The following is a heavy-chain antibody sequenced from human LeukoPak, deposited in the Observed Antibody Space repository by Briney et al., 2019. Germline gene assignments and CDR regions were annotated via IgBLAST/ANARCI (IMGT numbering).Heavy chain of an antibody. Sequence: ASVKVSCKASGYTFTSYDINWVRQATGQGLEWMGWMNPNSGNTGYAQKFQGRVTMTRNTSVSTAYMELSSLRSEDTAVYYCARSGFLRFRRRWFDPWGQGTLVTVSS. CDR2: MNPNSGNT. D-gene: IGHD3-3*01. J-gene: IGHJ5*02. V-gene: IGHV1-8*01. CDR3: ARSGFLRFRRRWFDP. CDR1: GYTFTSYD.